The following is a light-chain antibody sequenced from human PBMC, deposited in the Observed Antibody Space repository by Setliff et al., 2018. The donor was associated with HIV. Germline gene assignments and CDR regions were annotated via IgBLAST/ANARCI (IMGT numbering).Light chain of an antibody. Sequence: QSVLAQAASVSGSPGQSITMSCTGTRSDVGGYNYVSWYQQHPGKAPKLMIYDVSNRPSGVSNRFSGSKSGNTASLTISGLRAEDEADYYCSSYTSTSTLCVFGTGTKVTVL. CDR2: DVS. V-gene: IGLV2-14*03. J-gene: IGLJ1*01. CDR1: RSDVGGYNY. CDR3: SSYTSTSTLCV.